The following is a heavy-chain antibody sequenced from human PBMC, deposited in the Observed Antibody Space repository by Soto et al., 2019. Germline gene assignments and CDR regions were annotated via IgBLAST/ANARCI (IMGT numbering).Heavy chain of an antibody. CDR3: ARGPSYSDSYFDH. CDR2: ISYDGSNK. J-gene: IGHJ4*02. D-gene: IGHD4-17*01. V-gene: IGHV3-30-3*01. CDR1: GFTFSSYA. Sequence: GGSLRLSCAASGFTFSSYAMHWVRQAPGKGLEWVAVISYDGSNKYYADSVKGRFTISRDNSKNTLCLQMNSLRAEDTAVYYCARGPSYSDSYFDHWGQGTLVTVSS.